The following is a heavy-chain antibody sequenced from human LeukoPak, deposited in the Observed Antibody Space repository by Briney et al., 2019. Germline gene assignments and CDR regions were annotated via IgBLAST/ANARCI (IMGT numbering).Heavy chain of an antibody. V-gene: IGHV4-34*01. Sequence: SETLSLTCTVPGDSITNNHWSWIWQPPGKGLEWIGEINHSGSTNYNPSLKSRVTISVDTSKNQFSLKLSSVTAADTAVYYCARTTLGTTDPPDYWGQGTLVTVSS. J-gene: IGHJ4*02. CDR1: GDSITNNH. D-gene: IGHD1-7*01. CDR2: INHSGST. CDR3: ARTTLGTTDPPDY.